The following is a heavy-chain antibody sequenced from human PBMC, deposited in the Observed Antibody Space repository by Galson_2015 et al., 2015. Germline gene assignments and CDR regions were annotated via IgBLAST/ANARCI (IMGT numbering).Heavy chain of an antibody. CDR2: IYYSGST. CDR1: GGSISSGDYY. Sequence: TLSLTCTVSGGSISSGDYYWSWLRQPPGKGLEWIGYIYYSGSTYYNPSLKSRVTISVDTSKNQFSLKLSSVTAADTAVYYCARLWFGELSIDYWGQGTLVTVSS. V-gene: IGHV4-30-4*01. D-gene: IGHD3-10*01. CDR3: ARLWFGELSIDY. J-gene: IGHJ4*02.